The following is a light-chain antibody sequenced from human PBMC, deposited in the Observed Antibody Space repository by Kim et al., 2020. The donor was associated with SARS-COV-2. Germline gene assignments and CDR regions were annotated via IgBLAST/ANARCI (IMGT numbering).Light chain of an antibody. J-gene: IGKJ1*01. CDR3: MQATQFRT. CDR2: RIS. V-gene: IGKV2-24*01. Sequence: QPASISCRSSQSLVHRDGNTYLNWLHQRPGQPPRLLIYRISIRCSGVPDRFSGSGAGTDFTLTISRVEAEDVGVYYCMQATQFRTFGQGTKVDIK. CDR1: QSLVHRDGNTY.